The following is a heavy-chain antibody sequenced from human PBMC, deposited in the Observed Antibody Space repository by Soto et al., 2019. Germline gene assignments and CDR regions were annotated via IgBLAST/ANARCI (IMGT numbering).Heavy chain of an antibody. CDR1: GGSISSSSYY. Sequence: TLSLTCTVSGGSISSSSYYWGWIRQPPGKGLEWIGSIYYSGSTYYNPSLRSRVTISVDTSKNQFSLKLSSVTAADTAVYYCARLDYDFWSGYSPDSVGMDVWGQGTTVTVSS. D-gene: IGHD3-3*01. CDR2: IYYSGST. CDR3: ARLDYDFWSGYSPDSVGMDV. V-gene: IGHV4-39*01. J-gene: IGHJ6*02.